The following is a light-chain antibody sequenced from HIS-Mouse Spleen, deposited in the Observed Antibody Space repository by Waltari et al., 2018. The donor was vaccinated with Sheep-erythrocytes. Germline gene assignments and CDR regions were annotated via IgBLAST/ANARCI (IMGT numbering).Light chain of an antibody. Sequence: DIVMTQSPDSLAVSLGERATINCKSSQSVLYSSNNKNYLAWYQKKPGQPPKLLIYCASTRESGVHDRFSGSVSGTDFTLTISSLQAEDVAVYYCQQYYSTLTFGGGTKVEIK. CDR2: CAS. CDR3: QQYYSTLT. V-gene: IGKV4-1*01. J-gene: IGKJ4*01. CDR1: QSVLYSSNNKNY.